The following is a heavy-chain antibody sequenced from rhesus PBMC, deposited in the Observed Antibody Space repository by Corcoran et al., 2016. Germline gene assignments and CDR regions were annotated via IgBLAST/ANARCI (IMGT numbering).Heavy chain of an antibody. J-gene: IGHJ4*01. CDR1: GGTISSSS. V-gene: IGHV4-169*02. CDR3: ASDLGMGYSWNNVG. CDR2: ISGIWSNT. D-gene: IGHD1-20*01. Sequence: QLQLQESGPGLVKPSETLPVTCAVSGGTISSSSWSWIRQAPGQGLEWIGYISGIWSNTTYNPSLTIRVTLSLYTSKNQLSLKLSSVTAADTAVYYCASDLGMGYSWNNVGWGQGVLVTVSS.